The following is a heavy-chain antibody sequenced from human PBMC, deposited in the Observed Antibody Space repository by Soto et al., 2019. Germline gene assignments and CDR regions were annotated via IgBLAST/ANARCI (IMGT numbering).Heavy chain of an antibody. CDR1: GYNFIAYY. Sequence: QVQLVQSGAEVKKPGSSVKLSCKASGYNFIAYYIYWVRQAPGQGPEWMGMINPSSGATNYAQKFQGRVTVTRDTSTSTAYVDLSSLRSEDAAVYYCAKDCGGDCRHFDAWGQGPLVTVSS. V-gene: IGHV1-46*01. J-gene: IGHJ4*02. CDR3: AKDCGGDCRHFDA. CDR2: INPSSGAT. D-gene: IGHD2-21*02.